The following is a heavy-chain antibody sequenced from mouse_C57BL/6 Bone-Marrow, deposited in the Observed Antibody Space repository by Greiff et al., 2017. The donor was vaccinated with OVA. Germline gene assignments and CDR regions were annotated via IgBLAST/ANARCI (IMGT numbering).Heavy chain of an antibody. J-gene: IGHJ3*01. CDR2: ISSGGSYT. D-gene: IGHD3-3*01. CDR1: GFTFSSYG. V-gene: IGHV5-6*01. CDR3: ARQVGQAWFAY. Sequence: EVMLVESGGDLVKPGGSLKLSCAASGFTFSSYGMSWVRQTPDKRLEWVATISSGGSYTYYPDSVKGRFTISRDNAKNTLYLQMSSLKSEDTAMYYCARQVGQAWFAYWGQGTLVTVSA.